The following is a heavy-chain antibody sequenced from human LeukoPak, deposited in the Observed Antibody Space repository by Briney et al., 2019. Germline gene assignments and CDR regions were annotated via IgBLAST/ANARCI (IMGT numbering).Heavy chain of an antibody. CDR1: GFTFSTYT. CDR3: AREDGVVGTTSAFDI. CDR2: INGRSNYI. J-gene: IGHJ3*02. V-gene: IGHV3-21*01. Sequence: PGGSLRLSCATTGFTFSTYTMNWVRQAPGKGLEWVSSINGRSNYIYYADSMKGRFTISRDNAKNSLYLQMKSLSDDHSAVYYCAREDGVVGTTSAFDIWGQGTMVTVSS. D-gene: IGHD1-26*01.